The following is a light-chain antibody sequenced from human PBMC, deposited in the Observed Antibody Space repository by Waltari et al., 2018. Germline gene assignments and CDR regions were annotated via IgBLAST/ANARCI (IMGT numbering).Light chain of an antibody. CDR1: QSISSY. J-gene: IGKJ2*01. Sequence: DIQMTQSPSSLSASVGDRVTITCRASQSISSYLNWYQQKPGKAPKLLIYAASSLQRGVPSRFSGSGSGTDFTLTISSLQPEDFATYYCQQSYSILYTFGQGTKLEIK. V-gene: IGKV1-39*01. CDR3: QQSYSILYT. CDR2: AAS.